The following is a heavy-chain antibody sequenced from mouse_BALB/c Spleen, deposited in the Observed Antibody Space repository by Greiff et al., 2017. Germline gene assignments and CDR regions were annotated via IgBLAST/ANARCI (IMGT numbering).Heavy chain of an antibody. CDR2: ISSGGSYT. V-gene: IGHV5-9-4*01. CDR3: ARYDYAMDY. J-gene: IGHJ4*01. CDR1: GFTFSSYA. Sequence: EVQVVESGGGLVKPGGSLKLSCAASGFTFSSYAMSWVRQSPEKRLEWVAEISSGGSYTYYPDTVTGRFTISRDNAKNTLFLQMTSLRSEDTAMYYCARYDYAMDYWGQGTSVTVSS.